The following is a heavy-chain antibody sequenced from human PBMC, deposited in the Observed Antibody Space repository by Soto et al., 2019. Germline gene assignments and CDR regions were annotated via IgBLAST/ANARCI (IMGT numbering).Heavy chain of an antibody. CDR2: INSDGSST. D-gene: IGHD2-15*01. CDR1: GFPFSSYW. CDR3: ARDQYCSGGSCYYNWFDP. V-gene: IGHV3-74*01. Sequence: GGSLRLSCAASGFPFSSYWMHWVRQAPGKGLVWVSRINSDGSSTSYADSVKGRFTISRDNAKNTLYLQMNSLRAEDTAVYYCARDQYCSGGSCYYNWFDPWGQGTLVTVSS. J-gene: IGHJ5*02.